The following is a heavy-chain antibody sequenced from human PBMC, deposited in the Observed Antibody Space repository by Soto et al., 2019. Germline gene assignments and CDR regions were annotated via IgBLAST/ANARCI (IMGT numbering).Heavy chain of an antibody. CDR1: GFPFSSYG. CDR2: IWYDGSNK. V-gene: IGHV3-33*01. D-gene: IGHD3-22*01. J-gene: IGHJ4*02. Sequence: QVQLVESGGGVAQPGRSLRLSCEPSGFPFSSYGMHWVPQAPGRGLGWVAVIWYDGSNKNYADSVKGRFTISRDNSKNTLYLQMNSLRAEDTAVYYCARDYDSSGYPRYYFDYWGQGTLVTVSS. CDR3: ARDYDSSGYPRYYFDY.